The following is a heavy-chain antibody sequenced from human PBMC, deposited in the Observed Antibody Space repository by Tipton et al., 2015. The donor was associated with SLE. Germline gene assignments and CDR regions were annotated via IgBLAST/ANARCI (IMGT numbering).Heavy chain of an antibody. V-gene: IGHV4-59*12. Sequence: TLSLTCTVSGGSISSYYWSWIRQPPGKGLEWIGYIYYSGSTYYNPSLKSRVTMSVDTSKTQFSLNLSSLTAADTAIYHCARVVTVGATHYYDVDVWGPGTTVTVSS. D-gene: IGHD2-15*01. CDR1: GGSISSYY. CDR3: ARVVTVGATHYYDVDV. J-gene: IGHJ6*02. CDR2: IYYSGST.